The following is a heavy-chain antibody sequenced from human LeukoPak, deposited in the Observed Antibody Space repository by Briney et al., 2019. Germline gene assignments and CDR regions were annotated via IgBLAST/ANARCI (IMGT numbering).Heavy chain of an antibody. CDR1: GYTFTSYG. CDR3: ARLTYYYGSGTLDV. J-gene: IGHJ6*04. V-gene: IGHV1-18*01. Sequence: ASVKVSCKASGYTFTSYGISWVRQAPGQGLEWMGWISAYNGNTNYAQKLQGRVTMTTDTSTSTAYMELRSLRSDDTAVYYCARLTYYYGSGTLDVWGKGTTVTISS. CDR2: ISAYNGNT. D-gene: IGHD3-10*01.